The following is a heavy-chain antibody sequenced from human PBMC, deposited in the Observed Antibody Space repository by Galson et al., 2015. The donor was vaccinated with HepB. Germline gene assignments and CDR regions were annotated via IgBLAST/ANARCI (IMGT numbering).Heavy chain of an antibody. CDR3: ARRGKPGYSSGWYNY. CDR1: GYSFTTYW. CDR2: IYPGDSDT. D-gene: IGHD6-19*01. V-gene: IGHV5-51*01. Sequence: QSGAEVKKPGESLKISCKGSGYSFTTYWIGWVRQMPGKGLEWMGIIYPGDSDTRYSPSFQGRGTISVDKSISTAYLQWSSLKASDTAMYYCARRGKPGYSSGWYNYWGQGTLVTVSS. J-gene: IGHJ4*02.